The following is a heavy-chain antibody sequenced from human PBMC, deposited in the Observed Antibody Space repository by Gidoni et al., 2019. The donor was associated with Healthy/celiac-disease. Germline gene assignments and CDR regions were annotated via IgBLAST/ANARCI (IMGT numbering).Heavy chain of an antibody. CDR3: ARDPGGWDTWYFDY. Sequence: QVQLVQSGAEVKKPGSSVKVSCKASGGTFSSYAISWVRPAPGQVLEWMGGIIPICGTANYEQKFQGRVTITADESTSTAYWELSSLRSDDTAVYYCARDPGGWDTWYFDYWGQGTLVTVSS. CDR2: IIPICGTA. CDR1: GGTFSSYA. V-gene: IGHV1-69*01. J-gene: IGHJ4*02. D-gene: IGHD1-26*01.